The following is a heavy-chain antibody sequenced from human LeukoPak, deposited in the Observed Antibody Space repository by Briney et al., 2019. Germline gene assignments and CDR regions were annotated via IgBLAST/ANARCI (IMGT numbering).Heavy chain of an antibody. CDR2: INQDGSAK. CDR3: ARIGYSSSSLDY. D-gene: IGHD6-6*01. Sequence: GGSLRLSCAASGFTFNNYWMTWVRQAPGKGLEWVANINQDGSAKYYMDSVKGRFTISRDHAMNSLYLQLNSLRAEDTAVFYCARIGYSSSSLDYWGQGALVTVSS. J-gene: IGHJ4*02. V-gene: IGHV3-7*01. CDR1: GFTFNNYW.